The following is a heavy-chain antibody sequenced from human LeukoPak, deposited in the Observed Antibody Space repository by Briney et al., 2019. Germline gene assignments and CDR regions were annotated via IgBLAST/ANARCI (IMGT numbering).Heavy chain of an antibody. J-gene: IGHJ5*02. CDR1: GFNFISHW. CDR3: ARGGDEWLFSRYSWNYGGGSNWFDP. D-gene: IGHD1-7*01. Sequence: GGSLRLSCAASGFNFISHWKTWVRQAPGKGLEWAANIRQDEGEKYYADSVTGRFTISRDNAKNAVYLQMDGLRAEDTAVYYCARGGDEWLFSRYSWNYGGGSNWFDPWGQGTLVTVSS. CDR2: IRQDEGEK. V-gene: IGHV3-7*01.